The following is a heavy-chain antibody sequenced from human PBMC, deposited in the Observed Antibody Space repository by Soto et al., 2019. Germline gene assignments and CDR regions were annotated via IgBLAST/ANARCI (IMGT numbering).Heavy chain of an antibody. Sequence: PSQTLSLTCVISGDSVSSNSVAWNWVRQSPSRGLEWLGRTYYRSRLYNDYAVSVRSRIAINPDTSKNHFSLQLNSVTPDDTAVYYCARSEEDSDYYYYGMDVWGQGDTVTVSS. D-gene: IGHD2-15*01. V-gene: IGHV6-1*01. CDR3: ARSEEDSDYYYYGMDV. CDR2: TYYRSRLYN. CDR1: GDSVSSNSVA. J-gene: IGHJ6*02.